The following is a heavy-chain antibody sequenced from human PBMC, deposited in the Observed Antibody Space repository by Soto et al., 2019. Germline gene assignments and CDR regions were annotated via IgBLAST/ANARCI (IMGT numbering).Heavy chain of an antibody. D-gene: IGHD3-16*01. CDR1: GVSVSNNY. V-gene: IGHV3-66*01. Sequence: GGSLRLSCAASGVSVSNNYMSWVRQAPGKGLEWVSLIYSGGGTYYADSVKGRFTVSRDSSKNTVFLQMNSLRAEDTAVYYCARDSYYYGMDVWGQGTMVTVSS. CDR2: IYSGGGT. J-gene: IGHJ6*02. CDR3: ARDSYYYGMDV.